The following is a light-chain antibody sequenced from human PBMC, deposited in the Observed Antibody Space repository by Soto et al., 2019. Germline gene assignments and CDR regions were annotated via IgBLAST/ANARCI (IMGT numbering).Light chain of an antibody. CDR1: SSDVGGFNY. V-gene: IGLV2-8*01. Sequence: QSALTQPPSASGSPGQSVTISCSGTSSDVGGFNYVSWYQQHPGRTPKVLIYEVNKRPSGVPGRFSGSKSGSTASLTVSGLQAEDEAEYYCSSYAVTNIFVFGTGTKLTVL. J-gene: IGLJ1*01. CDR3: SSYAVTNIFV. CDR2: EVN.